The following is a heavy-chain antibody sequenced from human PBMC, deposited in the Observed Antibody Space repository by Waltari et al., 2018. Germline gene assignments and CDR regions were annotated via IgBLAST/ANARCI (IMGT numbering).Heavy chain of an antibody. CDR2: IYYSGVT. V-gene: IGHV4-39*01. Sequence: QLQLQESGPGLVKPSETLSLTCTVSAGSISSSSYYWGWIRQPPGKGLEWIGSIYYSGVTSYNPSLQVRVPISVDASKNQFSLKLSSVTAADTAVYYCARPYRRDGYENFDYWGQGTLVTVSS. J-gene: IGHJ4*02. D-gene: IGHD5-12*01. CDR3: ARPYRRDGYENFDY. CDR1: AGSISSSSYY.